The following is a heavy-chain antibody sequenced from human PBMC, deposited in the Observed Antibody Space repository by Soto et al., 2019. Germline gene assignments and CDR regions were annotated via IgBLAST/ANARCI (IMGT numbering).Heavy chain of an antibody. CDR2: ISWNSGSI. D-gene: IGHD3-10*01. Sequence: EVQLVESGGGLVQPGRSLRLSCAASGFTFDDYAMHWVRQAPGKGLEWVSGISWNSGSIGYADSVKGRFTMSRDNAKNSLYLQMDSLRAEDTALYYCAKVEGSSVGDYYYYMDVWGKGTTVTVSS. J-gene: IGHJ6*03. CDR3: AKVEGSSVGDYYYYMDV. V-gene: IGHV3-9*01. CDR1: GFTFDDYA.